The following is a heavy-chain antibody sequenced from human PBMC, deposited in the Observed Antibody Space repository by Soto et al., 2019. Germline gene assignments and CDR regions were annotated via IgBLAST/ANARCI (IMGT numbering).Heavy chain of an antibody. V-gene: IGHV3-23*01. CDR3: AKGRGGSGSLTPRVDF. CDR1: GFTFNHSA. Sequence: EVQLLESGGGLVQPGGSLRLSCAASGFTFNHSAMTWVRQAPGKGLEWVSAISGGGDTTSYADSVKGRCTVSRDGSKNTLYLQMSSLRAEDTALYYCAKGRGGSGSLTPRVDFWGQGTLVTVSS. D-gene: IGHD3-10*01. CDR2: ISGGGDTT. J-gene: IGHJ4*02.